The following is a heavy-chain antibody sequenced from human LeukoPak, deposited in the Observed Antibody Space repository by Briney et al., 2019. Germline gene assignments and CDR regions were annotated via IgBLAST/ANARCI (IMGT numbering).Heavy chain of an antibody. V-gene: IGHV1-18*01. CDR3: ARDTVAAAGRVTLHY. Sequence: GASVKVSCKASGCTFTSYGISWVRQAPGQGLEWMGWISAYNGNTNYAQKFQGRVTMTRDMSTSTVYMELSSLRSEDTAVYYCARDTVAAAGRVTLHYWGQGTLVTVS. CDR1: GCTFTSYG. CDR2: ISAYNGNT. J-gene: IGHJ4*02. D-gene: IGHD6-13*01.